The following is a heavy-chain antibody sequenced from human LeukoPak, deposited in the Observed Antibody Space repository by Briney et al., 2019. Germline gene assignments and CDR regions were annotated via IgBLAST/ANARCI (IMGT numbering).Heavy chain of an antibody. CDR2: IYPGDSDT. CDR1: GYSFTSYW. Sequence: GESLKISCKGSGYSFTSYWIGWVRQMRGKGLEWMGIIYPGDSDTRYSPSFHGQASISADKSISTAYLQWSSLKASDTAMYYCARTWGVLPTMTLFDIWGQGTMVTVSS. V-gene: IGHV5-51*01. J-gene: IGHJ3*02. CDR3: ARTWGVLPTMTLFDI. D-gene: IGHD5-24*01.